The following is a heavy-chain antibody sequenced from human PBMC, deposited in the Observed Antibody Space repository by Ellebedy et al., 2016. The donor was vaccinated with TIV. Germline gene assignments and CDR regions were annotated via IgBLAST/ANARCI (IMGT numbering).Heavy chain of an antibody. D-gene: IGHD5-18*01. V-gene: IGHV1-46*01. J-gene: IGHJ6*02. CDR3: SRERDAAMASFYYYGMDV. CDR2: ISPSGRST. CDR1: GYTFTSYY. Sequence: AASVKVSCKASGYTFTSYYMHWVRQDPGQGLEWMGLISPSGRSTAYAQKFQGRVTMIKDTSTSTVYMEVSSLRSEDTAVYYCSRERDAAMASFYYYGMDVWGQGTTVTVSS.